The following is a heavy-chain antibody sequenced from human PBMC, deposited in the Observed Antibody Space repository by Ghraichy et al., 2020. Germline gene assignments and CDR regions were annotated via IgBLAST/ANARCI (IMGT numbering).Heavy chain of an antibody. CDR3: AKARDSHFLGGICSYYFDY. CDR1: GFTFSTYY. Sequence: GGSLRLSCAASGFTFSTYYIHWVRQATGKGLEWVSGIGAAGDTYYPGSVKGRFTISRENAKNSLYLQLNSLRAGDTAVYYCAKARDSHFLGGICSYYFDYWGQRTLVTVSS. V-gene: IGHV3-13*01. J-gene: IGHJ4*02. D-gene: IGHD4-23*01. CDR2: IGAAGDT.